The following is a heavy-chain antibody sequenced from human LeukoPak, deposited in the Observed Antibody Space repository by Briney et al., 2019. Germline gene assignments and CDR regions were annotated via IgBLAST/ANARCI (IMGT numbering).Heavy chain of an antibody. D-gene: IGHD4-17*01. V-gene: IGHV1-24*01. CDR1: GYTLTELS. Sequence: ASVKVSCKVSGYTLTELSMHWVRQAPGKGLEWMGGFDPEDGETIYAQKFQGRVTITADESTSTAYMELSSLRSEDTAVYYCARYLRAVTTFDAFDIWGQGTMVTVSS. J-gene: IGHJ3*02. CDR3: ARYLRAVTTFDAFDI. CDR2: FDPEDGET.